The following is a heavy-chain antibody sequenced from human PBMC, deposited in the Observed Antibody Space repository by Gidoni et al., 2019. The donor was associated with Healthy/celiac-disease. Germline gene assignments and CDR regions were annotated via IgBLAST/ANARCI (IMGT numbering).Heavy chain of an antibody. Sequence: QVQLVESGGGLVKPGGSLILPGAASGFTFSAYCLCWIRQGPGKGLGWVSYIGSSGSTIYYADSVKGRFTISRDNAKNSLYLQMNSLRAEDTAVYYCAREWGYYDILTGYVRGHYFDYWGQGTLVTVSS. V-gene: IGHV3-11*01. CDR1: GFTFSAYC. D-gene: IGHD3-9*01. J-gene: IGHJ4*02. CDR2: IGSSGSTI. CDR3: AREWGYYDILTGYVRGHYFDY.